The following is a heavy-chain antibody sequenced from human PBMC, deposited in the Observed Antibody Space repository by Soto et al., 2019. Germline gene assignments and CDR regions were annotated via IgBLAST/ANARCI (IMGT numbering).Heavy chain of an antibody. D-gene: IGHD1-26*01. Sequence: QVQLVESGGGVVQPGRSLRLSCAASGFTFSSYGMHWVRQAPGKGLEWVAVISYDGSNKYYADSVKGRFTISRDNSKNTLYQQMNSLRAEDTAVYYCAKSFLIVRATDYWGQGTLVTVSS. V-gene: IGHV3-30*18. J-gene: IGHJ4*02. CDR2: ISYDGSNK. CDR3: AKSFLIVRATDY. CDR1: GFTFSSYG.